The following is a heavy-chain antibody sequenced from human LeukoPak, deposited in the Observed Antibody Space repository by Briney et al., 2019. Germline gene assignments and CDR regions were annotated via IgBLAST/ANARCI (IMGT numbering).Heavy chain of an antibody. CDR2: IYHSGST. J-gene: IGHJ5*02. V-gene: IGHV4-30-2*01. CDR1: GGSISSGGYY. CDR3: ARGYGSGSYYYGWFDP. Sequence: PSETLSLTCTVSGGSISSGGYYWSWIRQPPGKGLEWIGYIYHSGSTYYNPSLKSRVTISVDRSKNQFSLKLSSVTAADTAVYYCARGYGSGSYYYGWFDPWGQGTLVTVSS. D-gene: IGHD3-10*01.